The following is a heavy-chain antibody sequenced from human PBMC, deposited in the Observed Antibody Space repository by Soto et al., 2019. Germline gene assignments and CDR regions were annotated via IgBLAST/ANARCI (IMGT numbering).Heavy chain of an antibody. J-gene: IGHJ4*02. V-gene: IGHV2-5*01. D-gene: IGHD4-4*01. CDR3: AHRTTVTLGRN. Sequence: QITLKESGPTLVKPTQTLTLTCTVSGFSLTTDGVGVGWIRQPPGKALEWLGLIYWNDEKRYRPSLQSRLTITKDTSRNQVVLTMTNMDPVDTATYYCAHRTTVTLGRNWGQGTLVTVSS. CDR2: IYWNDEK. CDR1: GFSLTTDGVG.